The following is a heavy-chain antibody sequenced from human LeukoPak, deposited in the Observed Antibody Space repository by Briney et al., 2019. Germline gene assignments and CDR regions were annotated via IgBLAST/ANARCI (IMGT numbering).Heavy chain of an antibody. CDR2: IINDGSST. CDR3: ARSLPYGTTWYGRSDF. V-gene: IGHV3-74*01. CDR1: GFNFKNYW. D-gene: IGHD6-13*01. Sequence: PGGSLRLSCAASGFNFKNYWMHWVRQAPGKGLEWVSRIINDGSSTTYADSVKGRFTISRDNAKDTLYLQMNSLRVEDTAIYYCARSLPYGTTWYGRSDFWGQGTLVTVSS. J-gene: IGHJ4*02.